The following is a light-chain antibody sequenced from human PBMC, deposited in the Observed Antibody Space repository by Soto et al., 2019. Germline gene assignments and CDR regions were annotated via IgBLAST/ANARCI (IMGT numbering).Light chain of an antibody. V-gene: IGKV3-15*01. CDR3: QQYGSSGT. Sequence: EKVMTQSPATLSVSPGERATLSCRASQSVRSNLAWYQQNPGQPPRLLIYDASSRATGIPSRFSGSGSGTEFTLTISSLKSEDFAVYYCQQYGSSGTFGQGTKVDI. CDR1: QSVRSN. CDR2: DAS. J-gene: IGKJ1*01.